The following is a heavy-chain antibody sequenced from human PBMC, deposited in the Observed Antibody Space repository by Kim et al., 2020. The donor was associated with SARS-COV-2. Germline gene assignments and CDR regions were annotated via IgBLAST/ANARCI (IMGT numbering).Heavy chain of an antibody. CDR3: ASSSRGSFNFDY. V-gene: IGHV3-11*03. CDR2: ISSSSSYT. J-gene: IGHJ4*02. CDR1: GFTFSDYY. Sequence: GGSLRLSCAASGFTFSDYYMSWIRQAPGKGLEWVSYISSSSSYTNYADSVKGRFTISRDNAKNSLYLQMNSLRAEDTAVYYCASSSRGSFNFDYWGQGTLVTVSS. D-gene: IGHD2-15*01.